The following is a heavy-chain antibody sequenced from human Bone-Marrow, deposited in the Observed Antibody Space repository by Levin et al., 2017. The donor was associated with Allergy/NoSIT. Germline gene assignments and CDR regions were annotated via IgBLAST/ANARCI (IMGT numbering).Heavy chain of an antibody. V-gene: IGHV3-7*01. J-gene: IGHJ4*02. CDR1: GFTFSRYW. Sequence: PGGSLRLSCVASGFTFSRYWMRWVRQAPGKGLEWVASIDQDGSEKKHVDSVKGRFTVSRDNAKNSLYLQMNSLRVDDTAVYYCARAAASANDYWGQGTLVTVSS. CDR2: IDQDGSEK. CDR3: ARAAASANDY.